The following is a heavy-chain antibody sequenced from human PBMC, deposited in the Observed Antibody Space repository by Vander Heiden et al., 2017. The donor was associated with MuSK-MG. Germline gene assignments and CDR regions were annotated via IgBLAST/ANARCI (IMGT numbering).Heavy chain of an antibody. Sequence: EVQLLESGGGLVQPGGSLRLSCAASGFTFSSYAMNWVRQAPGKGLEWVSTISGSGGSTYYADSVKGRFTISRDNSNNTLYLQMNSLRAEDTAVYYCAAADSSGYLRYGHFDYWGQGTLVTVSS. D-gene: IGHD3-22*01. J-gene: IGHJ4*02. V-gene: IGHV3-23*01. CDR2: ISGSGGST. CDR1: GFTFSSYA. CDR3: AAADSSGYLRYGHFDY.